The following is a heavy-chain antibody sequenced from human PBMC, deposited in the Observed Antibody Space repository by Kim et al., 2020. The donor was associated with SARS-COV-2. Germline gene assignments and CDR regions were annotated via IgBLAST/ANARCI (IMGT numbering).Heavy chain of an antibody. CDR1: GFTFSSYA. D-gene: IGHD3-10*01. V-gene: IGHV3-30*04. CDR2: ISYDGSDK. Sequence: GGSLRLSCAASGFTFSSYAMHWVRQAPGKGLEWVAVISYDGSDKYYADSVKGRFTISRDHSKNTLYLQMNSLRGEDTAVYYCARDTCGGWFPNRSPNFDYWGQGTLVTVSS. J-gene: IGHJ4*02. CDR3: ARDTCGGWFPNRSPNFDY.